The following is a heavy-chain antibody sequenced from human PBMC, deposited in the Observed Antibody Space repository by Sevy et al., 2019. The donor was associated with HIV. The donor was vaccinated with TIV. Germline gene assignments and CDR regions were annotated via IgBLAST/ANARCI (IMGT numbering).Heavy chain of an antibody. Sequence: ASVKVSCKTFGYTFTSYGISWVRQAPGQGLEWMGWNSTYNGDTNSAQKLQGRVTMTTETSPSTAYMELRSLRSDDTAVYYCARAPSGSQGPGQYFHHWGQGTLVTVSS. J-gene: IGHJ1*01. CDR1: GYTFTSYG. D-gene: IGHD1-26*01. CDR2: NSTYNGDT. CDR3: ARAPSGSQGPGQYFHH. V-gene: IGHV1-18*01.